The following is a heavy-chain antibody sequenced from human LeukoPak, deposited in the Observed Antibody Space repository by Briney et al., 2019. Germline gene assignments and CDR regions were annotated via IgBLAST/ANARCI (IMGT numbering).Heavy chain of an antibody. J-gene: IGHJ6*03. CDR3: ARHAPAVVTGHYYYYYYMDG. V-gene: IGHV5-51*01. CDR1: GSRLTSYW. D-gene: IGHD4-23*01. CDR2: SYPGDSDT. Sequence: GESPNISLKGPGSRLTSYWIGWVRPMPGKGLGWMGISYPGDSDTRYSPSFQGQVTISADKAISTAYLQWSSLKASDTAMYYCARHAPAVVTGHYYYYYYMDGGGKGTTVTVS.